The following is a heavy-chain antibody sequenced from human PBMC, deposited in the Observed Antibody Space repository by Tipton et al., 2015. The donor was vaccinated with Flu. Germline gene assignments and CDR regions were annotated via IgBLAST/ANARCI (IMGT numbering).Heavy chain of an antibody. D-gene: IGHD3-10*01. J-gene: IGHJ4*02. CDR1: GFTFSSYD. CDR2: IKEDGNEE. V-gene: IGHV3-7*01. Sequence: SLRLSCAASGFTFSSYDMHWVHQAPGQGLEWVANIKEDGNEEYYGDSVKGRFTISRDNAKNSLYLQMNSLRSEDTAVYYCTRRSYGWYYFDYWGQGTLVTVSS. CDR3: TRRSYGWYYFDY.